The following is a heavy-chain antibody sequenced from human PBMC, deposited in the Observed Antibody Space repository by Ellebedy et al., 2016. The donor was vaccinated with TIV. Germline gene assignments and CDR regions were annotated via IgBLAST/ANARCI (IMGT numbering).Heavy chain of an antibody. D-gene: IGHD6-19*01. CDR2: IYYSGST. V-gene: IGHV4-59*01. Sequence: MPSEILSLTCTVSGGSISSYYCSWIRQPPGKGLEWIGYIYYSGSTNYNPSLKSRVTISVDTSKHQFSLKLSSVTAADTAVYYCAGGYSSGWYNWFDPWGQGTLVTVSS. CDR3: AGGYSSGWYNWFDP. J-gene: IGHJ5*02. CDR1: GGSISSYY.